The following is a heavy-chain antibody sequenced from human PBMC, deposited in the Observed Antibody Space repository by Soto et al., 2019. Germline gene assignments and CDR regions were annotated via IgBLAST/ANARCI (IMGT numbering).Heavy chain of an antibody. V-gene: IGHV3-15*01. Sequence: EVLLVESGGGLVKPGGSLRLSCAASGLIFSKAWMSWVRQAPGKGLEWVGRIKSKNDGGTIDYGAPVKGRFTISRADSEDMLFLQMNSLNSDDTAVYYCTTSPGTISDMGWLDSWGQGILVTVSS. J-gene: IGHJ5*01. D-gene: IGHD3-9*01. CDR1: GLIFSKAW. CDR2: IKSKNDGGTI. CDR3: TTSPGTISDMGWLDS.